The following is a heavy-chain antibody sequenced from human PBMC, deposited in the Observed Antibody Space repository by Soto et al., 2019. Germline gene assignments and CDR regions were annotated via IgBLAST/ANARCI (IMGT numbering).Heavy chain of an antibody. CDR2: ISGSGGST. D-gene: IGHD3-9*01. CDR3: AKCGPDILTGYHQDFDY. V-gene: IGHV3-23*01. CDR1: GFTFSSYA. Sequence: GGSLRLSCAASGFTFSSYAMSWVRQAPGKGLEWVSAISGSGGSTYYADSVKGRFTISRDNSKNTLYLQMNSLRAEDTAVYYCAKCGPDILTGYHQDFDYWGQGTLVTVSS. J-gene: IGHJ4*02.